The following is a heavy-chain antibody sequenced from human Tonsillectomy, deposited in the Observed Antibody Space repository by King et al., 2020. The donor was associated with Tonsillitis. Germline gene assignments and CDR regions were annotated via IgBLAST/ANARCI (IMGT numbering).Heavy chain of an antibody. CDR1: GFTFSGSA. V-gene: IGHV3-73*02. CDR2: IRSKANSYAT. CDR3: ARDFDY. J-gene: IGHJ4*02. Sequence: VQLVESGGGLVQPGGSLKLSCAASGFTFSGSAMHWVRQASGKGLEWVGRIRSKANSYATAYDASVKGRFTISRDDSTNMAFLQMNSLKTEDTAGYFCARDFDYWGQGTLVTVSS.